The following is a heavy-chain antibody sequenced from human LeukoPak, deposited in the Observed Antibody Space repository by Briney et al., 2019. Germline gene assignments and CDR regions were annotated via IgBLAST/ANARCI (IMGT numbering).Heavy chain of an antibody. CDR1: GGSISSGGYS. Sequence: SQTLSLTCAVSGGSISSGGYSWSWIRQPPGKGLEWIGYIYHSGSTYYNPSLKSRVTISVDRSKNQFSLKLSSVTAADTAVYYCARSVIVVVPAAIIDYYYYGMDVWGQGTTVTVSS. CDR2: IYHSGST. D-gene: IGHD2-2*02. J-gene: IGHJ6*02. CDR3: ARSVIVVVPAAIIDYYYYGMDV. V-gene: IGHV4-30-2*01.